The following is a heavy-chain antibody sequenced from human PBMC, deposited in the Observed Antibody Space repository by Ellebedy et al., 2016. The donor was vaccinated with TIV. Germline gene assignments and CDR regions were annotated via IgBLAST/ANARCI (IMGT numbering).Heavy chain of an antibody. CDR2: ISGSGGST. V-gene: IGHV3-23*01. CDR1: GFTFSSYA. CDR3: ARDSAARRRGNWFDP. Sequence: GGSLRLSXAASGFTFSSYAMSWVRQAPGKGLEWVSAISGSGGSTYYADSVKGRFTISRDNSKNTLYLQMNSLRAEDTAVYYCARDSAARRRGNWFDPWGQGTLVTVSS. J-gene: IGHJ5*02. D-gene: IGHD6-6*01.